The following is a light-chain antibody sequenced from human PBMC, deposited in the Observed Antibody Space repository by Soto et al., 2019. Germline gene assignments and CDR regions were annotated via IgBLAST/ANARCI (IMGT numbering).Light chain of an antibody. J-gene: IGKJ3*01. V-gene: IGKV3-20*01. CDR2: GAS. Sequence: EIVLTQSPGTLSLSPGERATLSCRASQSVSGSCLAWYQQKPGQAPRLLTYGASSRNTGIPDRFSGSVSGTGFTLNSSRVETEDCAVYYCQQYGSSPFTFGPGTKLDIK. CDR3: QQYGSSPFT. CDR1: QSVSGSC.